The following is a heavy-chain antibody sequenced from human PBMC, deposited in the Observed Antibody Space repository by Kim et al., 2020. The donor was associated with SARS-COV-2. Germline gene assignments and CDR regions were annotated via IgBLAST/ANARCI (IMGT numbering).Heavy chain of an antibody. CDR2: INAGNGNT. V-gene: IGHV1-3*01. CDR3: ARYDSSDAFDI. D-gene: IGHD3-22*01. CDR1: GYTFTSYA. J-gene: IGHJ3*02. Sequence: ASVKVSCKASGYTFTSYAMHWVRQAPGQRLEWMGWINAGNGNTKYSQKFQGRVTITRETSASTAYMELSSLRSEDTAVYYCARYDSSDAFDIWGQGTMVNVSS.